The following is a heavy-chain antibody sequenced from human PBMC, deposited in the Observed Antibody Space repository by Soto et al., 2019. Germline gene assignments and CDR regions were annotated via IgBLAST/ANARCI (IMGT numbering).Heavy chain of an antibody. J-gene: IGHJ4*02. D-gene: IGHD2-15*01. CDR1: GGTFSSYA. CDR2: IIPIIGTA. V-gene: IGHV1-69*05. CDR3: ARDRYCSGGSCYSGIADY. Sequence: QVQLVQSAAEVKKPGSSVKVSCKPSGGTFSSYAISWLRQASGQGLEWIGGIIPIIGTANYAQKFQGRVTITSDESTSTAYMELSSLRSEDTAVYYCARDRYCSGGSCYSGIADYWGQGTLVTVSS.